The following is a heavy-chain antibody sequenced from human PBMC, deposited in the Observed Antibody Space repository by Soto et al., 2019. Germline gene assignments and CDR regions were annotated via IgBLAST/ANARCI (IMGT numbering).Heavy chain of an antibody. CDR1: GFTFINYA. CDR2: IRGGGDAT. CDR3: ARKVVGSTSRPDYWYFDL. Sequence: EVQLLESGGDSVQPGGSVRLSCAGSGFTFINYAMNWVSQAPGKGLEWVSTIRGGGDATFFADSVRGRFTFSRDNSKNTVTLQMNSLGVDDTAVYYCARKVVGSTSRPDYWYFDLWGRGTLVTVSS. V-gene: IGHV3-23*01. D-gene: IGHD2-21*01. J-gene: IGHJ2*01.